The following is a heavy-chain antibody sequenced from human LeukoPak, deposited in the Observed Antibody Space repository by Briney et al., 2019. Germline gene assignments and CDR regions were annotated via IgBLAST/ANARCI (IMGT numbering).Heavy chain of an antibody. J-gene: IGHJ5*02. CDR2: ICYSGST. CDR3: ARTENYIPEDWLDP. Sequence: SETLSLTCTVSGGSTSSSSYCGGWIRQPPGKGLEWIGSICYSGSTFYNPSLKSRVTLSVDTSKNQFSLKLSSVTAADTAVYYCARTENYIPEDWLDPWGQGTLVTVSS. CDR1: GGSTSSSSYC. D-gene: IGHD5-24*01. V-gene: IGHV4-39*01.